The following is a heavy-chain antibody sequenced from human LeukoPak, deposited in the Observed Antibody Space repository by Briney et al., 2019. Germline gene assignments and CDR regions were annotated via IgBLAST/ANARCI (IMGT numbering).Heavy chain of an antibody. CDR1: GFTFNTYA. J-gene: IGHJ4*02. D-gene: IGHD3-10*01. Sequence: PGGSPRLSCAASGFTFNTYAMSWVRQAPGQGLEWVSSITISGSGTYYADSVKGRFTITRDNSKDTPYLEMNSLRADDTAKYYCAKGYYGSGSSYFDCWGQGTLVTVSS. V-gene: IGHV3-23*01. CDR3: AKGYYGSGSSYFDC. CDR2: ITISGSGT.